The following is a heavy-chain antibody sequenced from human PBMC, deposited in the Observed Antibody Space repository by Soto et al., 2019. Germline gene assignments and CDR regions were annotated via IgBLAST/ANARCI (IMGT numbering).Heavy chain of an antibody. D-gene: IGHD2-15*01. CDR1: GGTFSNYA. CDR2: IIPIFGTT. CDR3: AKDGGREGSFGNWFDP. J-gene: IGHJ5*02. V-gene: IGHV1-69*15. Sequence: QVQLVQSGAEVKKPGSSVKVSCKASGGTFSNYAITWVRQAPGQGLEWLGRIIPIFGTTDYAQKFQGRVTITAAESTTTAYMELGSLRSDDTAVYYCAKDGGREGSFGNWFDPWGQGTLVTVSS.